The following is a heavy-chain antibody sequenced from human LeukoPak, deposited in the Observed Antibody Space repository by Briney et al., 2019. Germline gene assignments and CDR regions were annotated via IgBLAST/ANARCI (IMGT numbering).Heavy chain of an antibody. CDR2: IYNSGGT. D-gene: IGHD3-22*01. V-gene: IGHV4-59*08. CDR1: GDSISGYY. J-gene: IGHJ4*02. CDR3: ARQNPYDSSGYWFDY. Sequence: PSETLSLTCTVSGDSISGYYWSWIRQPPGKGLEWIGYIYNSGGTHYNPSLKSRVTMSVDTSKGQFSLKLNSVSAADTAVYYCARQNPYDSSGYWFDYWGQGTLVTVSS.